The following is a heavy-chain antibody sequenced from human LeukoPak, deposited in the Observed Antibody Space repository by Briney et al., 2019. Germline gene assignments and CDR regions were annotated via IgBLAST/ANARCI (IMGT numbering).Heavy chain of an antibody. V-gene: IGHV3-74*03. D-gene: IGHD3-16*01. CDR3: ARVRMGDDFNPFDY. Sequence: GGSLRLSCAASGFTFSRFWIYWVRHAPGKGLVWVSRINGEGSETMYADSVKGRFTISRDNAKNTLYLQMNSLRAEDTAVYYCARVRMGDDFNPFDYRGQGTLVTVSS. CDR2: INGEGSET. CDR1: GFTFSRFW. J-gene: IGHJ4*02.